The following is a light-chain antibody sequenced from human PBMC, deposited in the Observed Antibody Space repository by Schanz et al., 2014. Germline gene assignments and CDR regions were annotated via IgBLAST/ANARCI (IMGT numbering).Light chain of an antibody. CDR1: SSDVGGYNY. Sequence: QSALTQPASVSGSPGQSVTISCTGTSSDVGGYNYVSWYQQHPGKAPKLMIYDVSKRPSGVPDRFSGSKSGNTASLTISGLQDEDEADYYCSSYTDSTSVVFGGGTKLTVL. V-gene: IGLV2-11*01. CDR3: SSYTDSTSVV. J-gene: IGLJ2*01. CDR2: DVS.